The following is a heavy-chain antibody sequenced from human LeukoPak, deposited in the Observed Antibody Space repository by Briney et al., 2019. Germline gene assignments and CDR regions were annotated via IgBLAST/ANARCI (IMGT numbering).Heavy chain of an antibody. CDR1: GFTFSGYW. D-gene: IGHD2-21*02. CDR2: INSDGSST. V-gene: IGHV3-74*01. Sequence: GGSLRLSCVASGFTFSGYWMHWVRQAPGKGLVWVSRINSDGSSTAYMDSVQGRFTISRDNAKNTLYLQMNSLRVEDTAVYYCARDCGSDCSQAFDIWGQGTMVTVSS. CDR3: ARDCGSDCSQAFDI. J-gene: IGHJ3*02.